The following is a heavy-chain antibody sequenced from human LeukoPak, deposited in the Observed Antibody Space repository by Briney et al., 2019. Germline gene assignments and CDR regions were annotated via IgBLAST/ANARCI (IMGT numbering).Heavy chain of an antibody. CDR1: GNTFTTYD. V-gene: IGHV1-8*01. Sequence: ASVKVSCKASGNTFTTYDINWVRQATGQGLEWMGWMNPNSANTGYAQKFQGRVTMTRNTSITTAYMELGSLRSEDTAVYYCARAFSSGYDSYAAFDLWGQGTMVTVSS. J-gene: IGHJ3*01. D-gene: IGHD5-12*01. CDR2: MNPNSANT. CDR3: ARAFSSGYDSYAAFDL.